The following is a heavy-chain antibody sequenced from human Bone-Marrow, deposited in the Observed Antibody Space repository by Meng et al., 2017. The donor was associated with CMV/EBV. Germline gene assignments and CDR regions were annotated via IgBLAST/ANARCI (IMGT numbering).Heavy chain of an antibody. Sequence: GESLKISCAASGFTFDDYGMSWVRQAPGKGLEWVSGINWNGGSTGYADSVKGRFTISRDNAKNSLYLQMNSLRAEDTALYYCARDTKQEYCSSTSCYKDDGMDVWGQATTVTVSS. CDR2: INWNGGST. CDR3: ARDTKQEYCSSTSCYKDDGMDV. J-gene: IGHJ6*02. D-gene: IGHD2-2*01. CDR1: GFTFDDYG. V-gene: IGHV3-20*04.